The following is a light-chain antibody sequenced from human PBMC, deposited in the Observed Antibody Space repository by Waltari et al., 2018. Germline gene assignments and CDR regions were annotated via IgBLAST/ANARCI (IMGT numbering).Light chain of an antibody. CDR1: SSNIGAGYD. Sequence: QSVLTQPLSVSGAPGQRITISCTGTSSNIGAGYDVHWYLQLPGTAPKLLILGNNNRPSGVPDRFSASKSDTSASLAITGLQAEDEADYYCQSYDSSLSGVLFGGGTKLTVL. CDR2: GNN. CDR3: QSYDSSLSGVL. V-gene: IGLV1-40*01. J-gene: IGLJ2*01.